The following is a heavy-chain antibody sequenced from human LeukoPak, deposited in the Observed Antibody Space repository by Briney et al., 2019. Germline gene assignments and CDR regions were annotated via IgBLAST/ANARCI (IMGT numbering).Heavy chain of an antibody. D-gene: IGHD1-26*01. CDR2: IKQDGSEK. CDR3: ARAKYGGGSYPYYFDY. V-gene: IGHV3-7*01. Sequence: GGSLRLSCAASGFTFSSYWMSWVRQAPGKGLEWVANIKQDGSEKYYVDSVKGRFTISRDNAKNSLYLQMNSLRAGDTAVYYCARAKYGGGSYPYYFDYWGQGTLVTVSS. CDR1: GFTFSSYW. J-gene: IGHJ4*02.